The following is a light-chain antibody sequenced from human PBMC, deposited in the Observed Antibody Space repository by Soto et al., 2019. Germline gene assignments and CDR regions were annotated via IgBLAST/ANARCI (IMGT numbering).Light chain of an antibody. Sequence: QPVLTQSPSASASLGASVKLTCTLSSGHSSYAIAWHQQQPEKGPRYLMKLDSDGSHTKGDAIPDRFSGSSSGAERYLTISSLQSEDEADYYCQPWGTGIHVVFGGGTKLPVL. CDR2: LDSDGSH. V-gene: IGLV4-69*01. CDR1: SGHSSYA. J-gene: IGLJ2*01. CDR3: QPWGTGIHVV.